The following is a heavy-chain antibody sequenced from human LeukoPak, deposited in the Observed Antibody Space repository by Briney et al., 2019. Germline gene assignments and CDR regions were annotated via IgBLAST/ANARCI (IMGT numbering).Heavy chain of an antibody. CDR3: ARDGGYGDLH. Sequence: SETLSLTCTVSGGSISSYYRSWIRQPPGKGLEWIGYIYYSGSTNYNPSLKSRVTISVDTSKNQFSLKLSSVTAADTAVYYCARDGGYGDLHWGQGTLVTVSS. CDR2: IYYSGST. CDR1: GGSISSYY. D-gene: IGHD4-17*01. V-gene: IGHV4-59*01. J-gene: IGHJ4*02.